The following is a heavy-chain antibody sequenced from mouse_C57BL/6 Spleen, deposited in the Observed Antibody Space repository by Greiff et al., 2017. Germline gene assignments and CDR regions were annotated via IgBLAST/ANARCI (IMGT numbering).Heavy chain of an antibody. CDR3: TRNYGSSYYAMDY. Sequence: EVQGVESGGGLVQPGGSMKLSCVASGFTFSNYWMNWVRQSPEKGLEWVAQIRLKSDNYATHYAESVKGRFTISRDDSKSSVYLQMNNLRAEDTGIYYCTRNYGSSYYAMDYWGQGTSVTVSS. J-gene: IGHJ4*01. D-gene: IGHD1-1*01. V-gene: IGHV6-3*01. CDR2: IRLKSDNYAT. CDR1: GFTFSNYW.